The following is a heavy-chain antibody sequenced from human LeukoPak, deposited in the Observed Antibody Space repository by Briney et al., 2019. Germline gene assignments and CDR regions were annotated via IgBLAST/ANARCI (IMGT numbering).Heavy chain of an antibody. J-gene: IGHJ4*02. D-gene: IGHD3-22*01. Sequence: ASVKVSCTVSGYTLTELSMHWVRQAPGKGLEWMGGFDPEDGETIYAQKFQGRVTMTEDTSTDTAYMELSSLRSEDTAVYYCATPTYDSSGYYYMAFDYWGQGTPVTVSS. CDR3: ATPTYDSSGYYYMAFDY. CDR1: GYTLTELS. V-gene: IGHV1-24*01. CDR2: FDPEDGET.